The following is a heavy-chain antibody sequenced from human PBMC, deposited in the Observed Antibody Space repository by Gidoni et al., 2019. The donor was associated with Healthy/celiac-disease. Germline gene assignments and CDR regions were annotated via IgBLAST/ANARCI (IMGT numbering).Heavy chain of an antibody. V-gene: IGHV3-15*01. CDR3: TTDNGYQWFDP. CDR1: GLTFSNAW. Sequence: EVQLVESGGGLVKPGGSLRLSCAPSGLTFSNAWMSWVRQAPGKGLEWVGRIKSKTDGGTTDYAAPVKGRITISRDDSKNTLYLQMNSLKTEDTAVYYCTTDNGYQWFDPWGQGTLVTVSS. J-gene: IGHJ5*02. CDR2: IKSKTDGGTT. D-gene: IGHD5-18*01.